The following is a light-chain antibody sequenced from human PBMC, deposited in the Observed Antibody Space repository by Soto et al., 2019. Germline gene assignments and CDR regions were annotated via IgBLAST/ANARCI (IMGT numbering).Light chain of an antibody. V-gene: IGKV1-5*03. CDR1: QTSNSW. Sequence: DIPMTQSPSTLSSSAGDRVTITCLASQTSNSWLAWYQHKTGKATKLLIYKASSLESGVPSRFSGSGSVTEFTLTISSLQPDDFATYDCQQYSSDAYTFGQGTKLVTK. CDR3: QQYSSDAYT. CDR2: KAS. J-gene: IGKJ2*01.